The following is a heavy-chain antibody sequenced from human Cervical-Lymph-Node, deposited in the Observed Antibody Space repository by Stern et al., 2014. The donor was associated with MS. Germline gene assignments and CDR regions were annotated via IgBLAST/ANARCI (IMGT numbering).Heavy chain of an antibody. V-gene: IGHV7-4-1*02. CDR1: GYTFTNYA. CDR3: VRGRGYTYASYYLDY. CDR2: INTHTGNA. J-gene: IGHJ4*02. Sequence: QVQLVQSGSQLKNPGASVKVSCKASGYTFTNYAMNWVRQAPGQGLEWMGWINTHTGNATFAPGFTGRVVLSLDTSVKTAYLQISGLKAEDTAVYSCVRGRGYTYASYYLDYWGQGTLVTVSS. D-gene: IGHD5-18*01.